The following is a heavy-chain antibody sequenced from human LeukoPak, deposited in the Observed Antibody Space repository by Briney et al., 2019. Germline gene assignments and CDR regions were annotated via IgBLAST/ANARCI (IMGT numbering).Heavy chain of an antibody. J-gene: IGHJ4*02. D-gene: IGHD5-18*01. CDR3: AREPVDTAMAVFDY. CDR2: ISSSGSTI. Sequence: GGSLRLSCAASGFTFSDYYMSWIRQAPGKGLEWVSYISSSGSTIYYADSVKGRFTISRDNAKNSLYLQMNSLRAEDTAVYYCAREPVDTAMAVFDYWGQGTLVTVSS. V-gene: IGHV3-11*04. CDR1: GFTFSDYY.